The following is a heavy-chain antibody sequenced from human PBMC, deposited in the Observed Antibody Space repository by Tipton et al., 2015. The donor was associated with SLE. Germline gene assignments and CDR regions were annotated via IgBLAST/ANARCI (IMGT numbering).Heavy chain of an antibody. J-gene: IGHJ6*03. Sequence: LRLSCTVSGGSISSSSYYWGWIRQPPGKGLEWIGSIYYSGSTYYNPSLKSRVTISVDTSKNQFSLKLSSVTAADTAVYYCARGRIAAAATNYYYYMDVWGKGTTVTVSS. CDR2: IYYSGST. CDR1: GGSISSSSYY. V-gene: IGHV4-39*07. CDR3: ARGRIAAAATNYYYYMDV. D-gene: IGHD6-13*01.